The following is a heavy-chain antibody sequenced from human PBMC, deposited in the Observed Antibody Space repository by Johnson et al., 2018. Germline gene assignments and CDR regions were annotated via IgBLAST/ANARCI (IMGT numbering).Heavy chain of an antibody. CDR2: INYSGGT. CDR3: ARARSRRWLELRGDAFDL. CDR1: NGSLSGYY. D-gene: IGHD5-24*01. V-gene: IGHV4-34*01. Sequence: QVQLQQWGAGLLKPSETLSLTCTVHNGSLSGYYWSWIRQPPGKGLEWIGEINYSGGTNYSPSLKSRLTISVDKSKNQFSLRLSSVTAADTAVFYCARARSRRWLELRGDAFDLWGQGTKVTVSS. J-gene: IGHJ3*01.